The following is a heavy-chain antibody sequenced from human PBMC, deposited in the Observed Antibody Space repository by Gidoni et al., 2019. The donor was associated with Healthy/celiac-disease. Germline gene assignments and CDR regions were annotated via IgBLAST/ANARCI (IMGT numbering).Heavy chain of an antibody. CDR2: ISSSSSYI. D-gene: IGHD3-10*01. CDR1: GFNFSSHS. CDR3: ASLYGSGNNYYYYMDV. J-gene: IGHJ6*03. V-gene: IGHV3-21*01. Sequence: EVQLVESGGGRVKPGGSLRLSCAASGFNFSSHSRNWVRQAPGKGRELVSSISSSSSYIYYAASVKGRFTIARDNAKNSLYLQMTSLRAVDTAVYYCASLYGSGNNYYYYMDVWGKGTTVTVSS.